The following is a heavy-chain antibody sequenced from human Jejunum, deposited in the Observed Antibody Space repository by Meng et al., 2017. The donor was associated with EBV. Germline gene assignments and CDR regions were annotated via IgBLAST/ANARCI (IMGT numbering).Heavy chain of an antibody. V-gene: IGHV4-34*01. CDR3: ARLGGYASGTYYPIDP. Sequence: QVQLQQLGAGLLKPSETLALTWAVYGWSFSDYYWTWIRQPPGKGLEWIGEINHGGGAIYNPSLKSRVTISVDTSKNQFSLKLSSVTAADTAVYYCARLGGYASGTYYPIDPWGQGTLVTVSS. CDR2: INHGGGA. CDR1: GWSFSDYY. J-gene: IGHJ5*02. D-gene: IGHD3-10*01.